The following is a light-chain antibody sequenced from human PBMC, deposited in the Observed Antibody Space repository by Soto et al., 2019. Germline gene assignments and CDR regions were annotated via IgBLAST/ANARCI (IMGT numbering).Light chain of an antibody. Sequence: QSALTQPASGSGSPGQSITISCTGTSSDIGAYNFVSWYQQHPGKAPKLMLYDVNIRPSGVSNRFSGSKSGNTASLTISGLQAEDEADYYCTSWTTSTTMIFGGGTKHTVL. V-gene: IGLV2-14*03. J-gene: IGLJ2*01. CDR2: DVN. CDR3: TSWTTSTTMI. CDR1: SSDIGAYNF.